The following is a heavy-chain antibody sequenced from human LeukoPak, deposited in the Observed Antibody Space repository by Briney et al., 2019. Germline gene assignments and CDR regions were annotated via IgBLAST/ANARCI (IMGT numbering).Heavy chain of an antibody. CDR3: AKACLRYSSGWTPIDY. CDR1: GFTFDDYA. D-gene: IGHD6-19*01. Sequence: PGRSRRLSCAASGFTFDDYAMHWVRQAPGKGVEWVSGISWNSGSIGYADSVKGRFTISRDNAKNSLYLQMNSLRAEDTALYYCAKACLRYSSGWTPIDYWGQGTLVTVSS. V-gene: IGHV3-9*01. J-gene: IGHJ4*02. CDR2: ISWNSGSI.